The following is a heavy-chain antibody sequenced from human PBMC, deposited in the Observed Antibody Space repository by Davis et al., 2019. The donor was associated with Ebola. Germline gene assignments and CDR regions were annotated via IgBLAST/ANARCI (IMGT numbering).Heavy chain of an antibody. CDR1: GGSISSISYY. J-gene: IGHJ5*02. CDR2: IWYSGST. V-gene: IGHV4-39*01. CDR3: ARLAGYCSGGSCFPNWFDP. Sequence: GSLRLSCSVSGGSISSISYYWGWIRQPPGKRLQWIGSIWYSGSTYYNPSLESRVSISIDTSNNQFSLKLRSVAAADTAVYSCARLAGYCSGGSCFPNWFDPWGQGTLVTVSS. D-gene: IGHD2-15*01.